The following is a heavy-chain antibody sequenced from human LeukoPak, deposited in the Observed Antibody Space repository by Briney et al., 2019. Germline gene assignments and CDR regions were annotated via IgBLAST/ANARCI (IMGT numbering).Heavy chain of an antibody. CDR1: GFSLSTSGVG. CDR3: ARTFPYDYVWGTYHHYFDY. CDR2: IYWDDDK. D-gene: IGHD3-16*02. V-gene: IGHV2-5*02. J-gene: IGHJ4*02. Sequence: SGPTLVNPTQTLTLTCTFSGFSLSTSGVGVGWIRQPPGKALEWLALIYWDDDKRYSPSLKSRLTITKDTSKNQVVLTMTNMDPVDTATYYCARTFPYDYVWGTYHHYFDYWGQGTLVTVSS.